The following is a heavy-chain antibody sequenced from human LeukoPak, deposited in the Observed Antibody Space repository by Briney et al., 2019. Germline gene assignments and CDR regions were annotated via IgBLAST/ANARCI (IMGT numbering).Heavy chain of an antibody. V-gene: IGHV3-48*03. CDR2: ISSSGSTI. D-gene: IGHD3-22*01. Sequence: GGSLRLSCAASGFTFSGYEMSWVRQAPGKGLEWVLYISSSGSTIYYADSVKGRFTISRDNAKNSLYLQMNSLRAEDTAAYYCARESSGAGGAFDIWGQGTMVTVSS. CDR1: GFTFSGYE. J-gene: IGHJ3*02. CDR3: ARESSGAGGAFDI.